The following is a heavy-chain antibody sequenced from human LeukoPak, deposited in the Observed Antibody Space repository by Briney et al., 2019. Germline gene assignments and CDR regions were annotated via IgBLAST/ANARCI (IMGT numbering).Heavy chain of an antibody. CDR1: GYSFTSYW. V-gene: IGHV5-51*01. Sequence: GESLKISCKGSGYSFTSYWIGWVRQMPGKGLEWMGIIYPGDSDTRYSPSFQGQVTISADKSISTAYLQWSSLKASDTAMYYCARSGGGAAAGTKWFDPWGQGTLVTVSS. J-gene: IGHJ5*02. CDR3: ARSGGGAAAGTKWFDP. D-gene: IGHD6-13*01. CDR2: IYPGDSDT.